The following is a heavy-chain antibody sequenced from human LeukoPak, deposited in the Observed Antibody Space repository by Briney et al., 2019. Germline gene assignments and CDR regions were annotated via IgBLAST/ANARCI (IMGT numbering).Heavy chain of an antibody. CDR3: ARDARLVVDGMDV. CDR1: GGPISSGGYY. Sequence: SETLSLTCTVSGGPISSGGYYWSWIRQHPGKGLEWIGYIYYSGSTYYNPSLKSRVTISVDTSKNQFSLKLSSVTAADTAVYYCARDARLVVDGMDVRGQGTTVTVSS. J-gene: IGHJ6*02. D-gene: IGHD2-8*02. V-gene: IGHV4-31*03. CDR2: IYYSGST.